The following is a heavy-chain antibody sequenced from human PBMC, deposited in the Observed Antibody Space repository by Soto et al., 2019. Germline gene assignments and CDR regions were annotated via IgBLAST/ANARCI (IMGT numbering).Heavy chain of an antibody. Sequence: QMQLVQSGPEVKKPGTSVKVSCKASGITLTSSAMQWVRQARGQRLEWIGWIVVGSGNTNYAQKFQERVTITRDMSTSTAYMELSSLRSEDTAVYYCAAYLAVAGTGYWGQGTLVTVSS. D-gene: IGHD6-19*01. J-gene: IGHJ4*02. CDR3: AAYLAVAGTGY. V-gene: IGHV1-58*02. CDR2: IVVGSGNT. CDR1: GITLTSSA.